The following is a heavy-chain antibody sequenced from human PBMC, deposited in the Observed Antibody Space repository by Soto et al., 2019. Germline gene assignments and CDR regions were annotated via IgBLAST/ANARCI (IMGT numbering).Heavy chain of an antibody. J-gene: IGHJ5*02. CDR2: MNPNSGST. CDR1: GYTFTSHD. Sequence: QVQLVQSGAEVKKPGASVKVSCTTSGYTFTSHDINWVRQATGQGFEWMGWMNPNSGSTGYAQKFQGRVTMTRDTAIRTAYMELSRLRSEDTAVYYCVRTFTGFDPWGQGTLVTVSA. V-gene: IGHV1-8*01. CDR3: VRTFTGFDP.